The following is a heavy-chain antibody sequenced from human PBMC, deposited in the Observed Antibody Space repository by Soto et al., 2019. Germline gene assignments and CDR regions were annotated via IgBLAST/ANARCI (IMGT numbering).Heavy chain of an antibody. V-gene: IGHV1-69*06. Sequence: QVQLVQSRAEVKKPGSSVKVSCKASGGTFSSYAISWVRQAPGQGLEWMGGIIPIFGTANYAQKFQGRVTITADKSTSTAYMELSSMSSEDTAVYYCASRWRQLPGVFDYWGQGTLVTVSS. CDR1: GGTFSSYA. D-gene: IGHD5-18*01. CDR3: ASRWRQLPGVFDY. J-gene: IGHJ4*02. CDR2: IIPIFGTA.